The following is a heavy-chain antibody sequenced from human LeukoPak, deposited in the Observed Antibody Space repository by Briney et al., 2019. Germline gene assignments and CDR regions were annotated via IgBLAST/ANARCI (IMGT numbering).Heavy chain of an antibody. D-gene: IGHD6-6*01. CDR1: GYSFVSYS. CDR3: ARFVDYSSSVDY. CDR2: IYPSDSNA. Sequence: GESLKISCQGSGYSFVSYSIVWVRQMHGMGLEWMGTIYPSDSNARHSPSFQGQVTISADRSISTAYLQWSSLKASDTAIYYCARFVDYSSSVDYWGQGTLVTVST. J-gene: IGHJ4*02. V-gene: IGHV5-51*01.